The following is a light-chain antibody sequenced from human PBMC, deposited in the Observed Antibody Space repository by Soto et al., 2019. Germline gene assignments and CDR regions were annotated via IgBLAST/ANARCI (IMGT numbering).Light chain of an antibody. V-gene: IGKV1-5*01. CDR3: QQYKVYPYT. Sequence: DIQMTQSPSTLAASIGGTVTLTCRASQSLTCRLAWYQQKPGRPPKLLIYDVSILESGVPSRFSGSESGADFTLTISSLRPDDFATFYCQQYKVYPYTFGQGTRL. CDR2: DVS. CDR1: QSLTCR. J-gene: IGKJ2*01.